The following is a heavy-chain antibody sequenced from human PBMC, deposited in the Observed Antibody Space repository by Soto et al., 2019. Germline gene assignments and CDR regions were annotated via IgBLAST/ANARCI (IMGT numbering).Heavy chain of an antibody. V-gene: IGHV4-34*01. CDR2: INHSGST. CDR3: ARGQVGPMSPNHGPSGDLDY. Sequence: QVQLQQWGAGLLKPSETLSLTCAVYGGSFSGYYWSWIRQPPGKGLEWIGEINHSGSTNYNPSLKSRVTISVDTPKNQFSLKLSSVTAADTAVYYCARGQVGPMSPNHGPSGDLDYWGQGTLVTVSS. J-gene: IGHJ4*02. CDR1: GGSFSGYY. D-gene: IGHD3-10*01.